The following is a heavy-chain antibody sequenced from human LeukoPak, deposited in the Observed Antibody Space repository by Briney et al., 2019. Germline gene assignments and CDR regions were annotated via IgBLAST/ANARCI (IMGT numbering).Heavy chain of an antibody. D-gene: IGHD3-3*02. CDR1: GGSFSGYY. CDR3: ASGQFWSGYYSLDY. V-gene: IGHV4-34*01. CDR2: NNHSGRT. Sequence: PSETLSLTCAVYGGSFSGYYWSWIRQPPGKGLEWIGENNHSGRTKYNPSLKSRVTISVDTSKNQFSLKLSSVTAADTAVYYCASGQFWSGYYSLDYWGQGTLVTVSS. J-gene: IGHJ4*02.